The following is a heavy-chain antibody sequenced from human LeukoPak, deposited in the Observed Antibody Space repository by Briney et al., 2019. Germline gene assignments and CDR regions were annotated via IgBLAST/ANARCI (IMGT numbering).Heavy chain of an antibody. CDR3: AKPLYSGGWYGRY. D-gene: IGHD6-19*01. CDR1: GFTFSSYG. J-gene: IGHJ4*02. V-gene: IGHV3-30*18. Sequence: PGGSLRLSCVVSGFTFSSYGMHWVRQAPGKGLEWVALISYDGSNKYYEDSVKGRFTISRDNSKNTLYLQMNNLRVEDTAVYYCAKPLYSGGWYGRYWGQGTLVTVSS. CDR2: ISYDGSNK.